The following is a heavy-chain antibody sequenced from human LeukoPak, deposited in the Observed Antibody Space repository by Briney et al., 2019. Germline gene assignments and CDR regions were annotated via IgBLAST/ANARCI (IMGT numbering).Heavy chain of an antibody. J-gene: IGHJ4*02. CDR3: ARDRGYLGIWYYFDY. V-gene: IGHV3-30*01. CDR1: GFTFSSYA. CDR2: ISYDGSNK. Sequence: AGGSLRLSCAASGFTFSSYAMYWVRQAPGKGLEWVAVISYDGSNKYYADSVKGRFTISRDSTKGTLYLQMNSLRPEDAAVYYCARDRGYLGIWYYFDYWGQGTLVTVSS. D-gene: IGHD7-27*01.